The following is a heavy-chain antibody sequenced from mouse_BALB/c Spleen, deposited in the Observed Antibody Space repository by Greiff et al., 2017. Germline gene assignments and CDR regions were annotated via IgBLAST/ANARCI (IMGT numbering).Heavy chain of an antibody. D-gene: IGHD1-1*01. CDR2: IYPGDGDT. CDR3: AKYGSSYDY. CDR1: GYTFTSYW. Sequence: QVQLKQSGAELARPGASVKLSCKASGYTFTSYWMQWVKQRPGQGLEWIGAIYPGDGDTRYTQKFKGKATLTADKSSSTAYMQLSSLASEDSAVYYCAKYGSSYDYWGQGTTLTVSS. V-gene: IGHV1-87*01. J-gene: IGHJ2*01.